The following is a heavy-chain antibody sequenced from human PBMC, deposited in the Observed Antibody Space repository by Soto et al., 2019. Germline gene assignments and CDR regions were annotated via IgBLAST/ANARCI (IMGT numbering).Heavy chain of an antibody. CDR2: ISYDGSNK. V-gene: IGHV3-30-3*01. Sequence: PGGSLRLSCAASGFTFSSYAMHWVRQAPGKGLEWVAVISYDGSNKYYADSVKGRFTISRDNSKNTLYLQMNSLRAEDTAVYYCERGVGATNFDYWGQGTLVTVSS. CDR3: ERGVGATNFDY. CDR1: GFTFSSYA. D-gene: IGHD1-26*01. J-gene: IGHJ4*02.